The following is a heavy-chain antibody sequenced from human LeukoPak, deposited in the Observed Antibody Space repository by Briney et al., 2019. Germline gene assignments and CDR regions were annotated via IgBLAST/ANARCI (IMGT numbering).Heavy chain of an antibody. D-gene: IGHD3-10*01. CDR3: ARQGGSGSYYNVPNWFDP. CDR2: FYHGGST. Sequence: SETLSLTCTVSGGSISSSSYYWDWIRQPPGKGLEWIGTFYHGGSTYYSPSLKSRVTISVDTSKNQFSLKLSSVTAADTAVYYCARQGGSGSYYNVPNWFDPWGQGTLVTVSS. J-gene: IGHJ5*02. CDR1: GGSISSSSYY. V-gene: IGHV4-39*01.